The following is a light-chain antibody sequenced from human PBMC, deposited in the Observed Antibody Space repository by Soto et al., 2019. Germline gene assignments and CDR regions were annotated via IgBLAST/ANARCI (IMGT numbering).Light chain of an antibody. CDR3: QQYSIYPYT. Sequence: IQMTQSPSALSASVGDRVTITCRASQTLSNWLAWYQQEPGKAPKLLIVDASRMQSGVPSRFSGSGFGTEFTITISRLQPADFATYYCQQYSIYPYTFGQGTKLEIK. J-gene: IGKJ2*01. CDR2: DAS. CDR1: QTLSNW. V-gene: IGKV1-5*01.